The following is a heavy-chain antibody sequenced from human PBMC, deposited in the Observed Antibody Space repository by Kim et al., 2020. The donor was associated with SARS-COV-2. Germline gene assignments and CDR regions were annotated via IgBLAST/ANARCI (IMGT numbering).Heavy chain of an antibody. CDR2: INTDAGDT. J-gene: IGHJ4*02. Sequence: ASVKVSCKASGYTFSNYGISWVRQAPGQGLEWMGWINTDAGDTHFAQKLQGRVTLTKYTSTSTAYMELRSLRPDDTAVYYCARDGRGSGIEHWGQGTLDT. V-gene: IGHV1-18*01. D-gene: IGHD1-26*01. CDR1: GYTFSNYG. CDR3: ARDGRGSGIEH.